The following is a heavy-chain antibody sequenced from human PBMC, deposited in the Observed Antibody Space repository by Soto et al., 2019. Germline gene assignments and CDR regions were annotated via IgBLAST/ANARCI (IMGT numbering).Heavy chain of an antibody. CDR1: GYTLTRYS. CDR2: INAGNGNT. V-gene: IGHV1-3*01. CDR3: AILGTYYFDNSDNYFDF. Sequence: ASVKVSCKASGYTLTRYSIHWVRQATGQSLEWMGWINAGNGNTKYSQRFQGRVTITRDTSATTAYMDLSGLRSEDTAVYYCAILGTYYFDNSDNYFDFWGQGTLVTVSS. J-gene: IGHJ4*02. D-gene: IGHD3-22*01.